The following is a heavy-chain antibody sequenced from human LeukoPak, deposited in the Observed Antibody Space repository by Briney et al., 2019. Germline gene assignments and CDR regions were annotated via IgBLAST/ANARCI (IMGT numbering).Heavy chain of an antibody. Sequence: GGSLRLSCAASGFTFSSYWMYWVRQAPGKGLVRVSRINSDGSSTSYADSVKGRCSISRDNAKNTLYLQMNSLRAEDTAVYYCARSPVEVDGFDIWGQGTMVTVSS. CDR1: GFTFSSYW. J-gene: IGHJ3*02. CDR3: ARSPVEVDGFDI. CDR2: INSDGSST. V-gene: IGHV3-74*01. D-gene: IGHD2-2*01.